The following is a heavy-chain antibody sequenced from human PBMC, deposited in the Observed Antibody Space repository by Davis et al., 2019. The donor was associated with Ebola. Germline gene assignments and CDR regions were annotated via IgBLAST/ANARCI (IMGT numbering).Heavy chain of an antibody. Sequence: GESLKISCKGSGYSFTSYWISWVRQMPGKGLEWMGRIDPSDSYTNYSPSFQGHVTISADKSISTAYLQWSSLKASDTAMYYCARHYIVVVPAAMDYYYYGMDVWGQGTTVTVSS. CDR3: ARHYIVVVPAAMDYYYYGMDV. D-gene: IGHD2-2*01. V-gene: IGHV5-10-1*01. CDR1: GYSFTSYW. J-gene: IGHJ6*02. CDR2: IDPSDSYT.